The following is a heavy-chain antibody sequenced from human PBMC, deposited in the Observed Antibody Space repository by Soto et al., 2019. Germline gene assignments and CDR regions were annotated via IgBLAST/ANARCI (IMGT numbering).Heavy chain of an antibody. CDR1: GYTFTGYY. CDR2: INPNSGGT. D-gene: IGHD6-13*01. Sequence: ASVKVSCKASGYTFTGYYMHWVRQAPGQGLEWMGWINPNSGGTNYAQKFQGRVTMTRGTSISTAYMELSRLRSDDTAVYYCARDWGSSWLNYYYYGMDVWGQGTTVTVSS. V-gene: IGHV1-2*02. J-gene: IGHJ6*02. CDR3: ARDWGSSWLNYYYYGMDV.